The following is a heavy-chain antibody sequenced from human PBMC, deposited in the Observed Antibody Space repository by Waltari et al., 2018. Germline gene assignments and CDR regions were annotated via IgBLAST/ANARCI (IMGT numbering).Heavy chain of an antibody. CDR2: INPILGIT. D-gene: IGHD7-27*01. V-gene: IGHV1-69*02. CDR3: ASGLGPGVPEGY. J-gene: IGHJ4*02. CDR1: GGTFSSYT. Sequence: QVQLVQSGAEVKKPGSSVKVSCKASGGTFSSYTISWVRQAPGQGLEWMGRINPILGITNYAQKFQGRVTITADKSTSTAYMELSSLRSEDTAVYYCASGLGPGVPEGYWGQGTLVTVSS.